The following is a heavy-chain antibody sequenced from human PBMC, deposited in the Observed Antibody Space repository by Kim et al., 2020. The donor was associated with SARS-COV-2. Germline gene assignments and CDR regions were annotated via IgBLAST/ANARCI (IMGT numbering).Heavy chain of an antibody. CDR2: ISSSSGYI. Sequence: GGSLRLSCAASGFTFSSYSMNWVRQAPGKGLEWVSSISSSSGYISYADSVKGRFTISRDNAKNSMYLQMKSLRAENTAVYYCARDGGDIVVVPAAKLAYYGMDVWGQGTTVTVSS. CDR3: ARDGGDIVVVPAAKLAYYGMDV. D-gene: IGHD2-2*01. J-gene: IGHJ6*02. V-gene: IGHV3-21*01. CDR1: GFTFSSYS.